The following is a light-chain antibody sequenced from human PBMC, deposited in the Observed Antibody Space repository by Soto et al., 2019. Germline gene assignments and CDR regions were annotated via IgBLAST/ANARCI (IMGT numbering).Light chain of an antibody. CDR1: QSINNW. Sequence: DIQMTQSPSTLSASVGDRVTITCRASQSINNWLAWYQQKPGKAPRLLIYKASGSESGVPSRLSASEAGTEFTLTISSLQPDDFATYYCQQYWGTFGQGTKVDIK. CDR2: KAS. CDR3: QQYWGT. J-gene: IGKJ1*01. V-gene: IGKV1-5*03.